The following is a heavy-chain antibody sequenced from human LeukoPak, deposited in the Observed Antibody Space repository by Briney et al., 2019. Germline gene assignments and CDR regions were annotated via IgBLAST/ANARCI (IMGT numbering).Heavy chain of an antibody. CDR2: INPSGGST. D-gene: IGHD6-13*01. Sequence: GASVKVSCKASGHTFTSYYMHWVRQAPGQGLEWMGIINPSGGSTSYAQKFQGRVTMTRDTSTSTVYMELSSLRSEDTAVYYCARGGIAAAGIPLNWFDPWGQGTLVTVSS. CDR3: ARGGIAAAGIPLNWFDP. V-gene: IGHV1-46*01. CDR1: GHTFTSYY. J-gene: IGHJ5*02.